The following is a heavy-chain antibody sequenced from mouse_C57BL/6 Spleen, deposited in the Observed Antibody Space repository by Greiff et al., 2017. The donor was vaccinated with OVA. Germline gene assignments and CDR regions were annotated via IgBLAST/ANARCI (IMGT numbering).Heavy chain of an antibody. J-gene: IGHJ4*01. CDR2: IDPENGDT. D-gene: IGHD2-1*01. V-gene: IGHV14-4*01. CDR3: IDGNYEEDAMDY. Sequence: VQLQQSGAELVRPGASVKLSCTASGFNIKDDYMHWVKQRPEQGLEWIGWIDPENGDTEYASKFQGKATITADTSSNTAYLQLSSLTSEDTAVDYCIDGNYEEDAMDYWGQGTSVTVSS. CDR1: GFNIKDDY.